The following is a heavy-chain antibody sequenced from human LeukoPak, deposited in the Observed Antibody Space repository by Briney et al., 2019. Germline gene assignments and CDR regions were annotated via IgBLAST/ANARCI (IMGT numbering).Heavy chain of an antibody. CDR3: ATTGYSSGWDQNWFDP. V-gene: IGHV1-18*01. CDR2: IGAYNGNT. D-gene: IGHD6-19*01. Sequence: ASVKVSCKASGYTFTSYVISWVRQAPGQGLEWMRWIGAYNGNTNYAQKLQGRVTMTTDTSTSTAYMELRSLRSDDTAVYYCATTGYSSGWDQNWFDPWGQGTLVTVSS. CDR1: GYTFTSYV. J-gene: IGHJ5*02.